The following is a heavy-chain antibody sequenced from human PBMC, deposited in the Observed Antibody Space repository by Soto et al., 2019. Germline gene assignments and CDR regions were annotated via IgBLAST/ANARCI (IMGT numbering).Heavy chain of an antibody. V-gene: IGHV4-31*03. CDR3: ARTRKGPETSITIFGYYYGMDV. CDR1: GGSISSGGYY. J-gene: IGHJ6*02. Sequence: LSLTCTVSGGSISSGGYYWSWIRQHPGKGLEWIGYIYYSGSTYYNPSLKSRVTISVDTSKNQFSLKLSSVTAADTAVYYCARTRKGPETSITIFGYYYGMDVWGQGTTVTVSS. CDR2: IYYSGST. D-gene: IGHD3-3*01.